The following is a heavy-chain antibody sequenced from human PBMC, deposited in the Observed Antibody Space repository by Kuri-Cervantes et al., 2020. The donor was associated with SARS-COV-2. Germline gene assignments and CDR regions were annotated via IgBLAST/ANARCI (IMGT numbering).Heavy chain of an antibody. J-gene: IGHJ6*02. CDR2: ISFDESDK. D-gene: IGHD6-13*01. CDR1: GFTFSTYR. Sequence: GGSLRLSCAASGFTFSTYRMHWVRQAPGKGLEWVSVISFDESDKSYVDSVKGRFTISRDNSKSTLYLQMNSPRAEDTAVYYCAKDHGPYSRATAYYGMDVWGQGTTVTVSS. CDR3: AKDHGPYSRATAYYGMDV. V-gene: IGHV3-30*18.